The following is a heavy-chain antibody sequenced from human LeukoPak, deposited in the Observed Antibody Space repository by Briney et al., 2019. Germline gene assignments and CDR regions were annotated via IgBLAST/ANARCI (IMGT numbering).Heavy chain of an antibody. CDR2: ISSSSYI. CDR1: GFTFSSYS. J-gene: IGHJ4*02. V-gene: IGHV3-21*01. CDR3: AREYGSGSYDGDY. D-gene: IGHD3-10*01. Sequence: GGSLRLSCAASGFTFSSYSMNWVRQAPGKGLEWVSSISSSSYIYYADSVKDRFTISRDNAKNSLYLQMNSLRAEDTAVYYCAREYGSGSYDGDYWGQGTLVTVSS.